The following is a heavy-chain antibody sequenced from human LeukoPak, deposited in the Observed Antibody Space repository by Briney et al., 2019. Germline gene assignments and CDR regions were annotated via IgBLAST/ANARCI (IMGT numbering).Heavy chain of an antibody. D-gene: IGHD3-22*01. CDR3: AKAAHVSSGYYPYYFDY. J-gene: IGHJ4*02. Sequence: PGGSLRLSCAASGFTFSSYWMSWVRQAPGKGLEWVANIKQGGSEKYYVDSVKGRFTISRDNAKNSLYLQTNSLRAEDTAVYYCAKAAHVSSGYYPYYFDYWGQGTLVTVSS. V-gene: IGHV3-7*03. CDR2: IKQGGSEK. CDR1: GFTFSSYW.